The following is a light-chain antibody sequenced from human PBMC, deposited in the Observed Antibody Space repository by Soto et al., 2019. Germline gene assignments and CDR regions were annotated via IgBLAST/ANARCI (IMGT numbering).Light chain of an antibody. CDR3: QQYAGPPTT. V-gene: IGKV3-11*01. J-gene: IGKJ5*01. CDR2: DAS. Sequence: EIVLTQSPATLSLSPGDRAVLSCRASQSVSRSLTWYQHKPGQAPRLLIYDASTRATGIPRRFSGSGSGTDFTLTISSLEPEDFAVYFCQQYAGPPTTFGQGTRLEIK. CDR1: QSVSRS.